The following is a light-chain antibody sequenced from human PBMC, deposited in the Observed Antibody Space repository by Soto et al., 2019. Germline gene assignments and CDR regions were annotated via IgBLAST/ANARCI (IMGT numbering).Light chain of an antibody. CDR3: QQYDNWLTWT. Sequence: EIVMTQSPATLSVSPGERATLSCRASQSVSSNLAWYQQKPGRAPRLLIYGASTRATGVPARFSGSGSGTEFTLTISSLQSEDFAVYYCQQYDNWLTWTFGQGTKVDIK. CDR2: GAS. CDR1: QSVSSN. V-gene: IGKV3-15*01. J-gene: IGKJ1*01.